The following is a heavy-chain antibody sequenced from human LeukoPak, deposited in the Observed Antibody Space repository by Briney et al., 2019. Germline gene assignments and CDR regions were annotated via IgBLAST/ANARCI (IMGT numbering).Heavy chain of an antibody. Sequence: GGSLRLSCAASRFTLSTYWMSWVRQAPGKGLEWVAHIKQDGSQEYYVDSVKGRFTISRDSAKNSLYLQMNSLRAEDTAVYYCARDGWSKFDYWGQGTLVTVSS. V-gene: IGHV3-7*01. CDR2: IKQDGSQE. CDR1: RFTLSTYW. CDR3: ARDGWSKFDY. D-gene: IGHD3-3*01. J-gene: IGHJ4*02.